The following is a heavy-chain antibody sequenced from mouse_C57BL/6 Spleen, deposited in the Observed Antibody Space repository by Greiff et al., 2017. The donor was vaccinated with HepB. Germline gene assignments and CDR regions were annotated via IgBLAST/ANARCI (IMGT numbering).Heavy chain of an antibody. CDR2: IYPRDGST. J-gene: IGHJ4*01. D-gene: IGHD2-4*01. Sequence: VQLQQSDAELVKPGASVKISCKVSGYTFTDHTIHWMKQRPEQGLEWIGYIYPRDGSTKYNEKFKGKATLTADKSSSTAYMQLNSLTSEDSAVYLCARAPIYDYDGGSAMDYWGQGTSVTVSS. CDR3: ARAPIYDYDGGSAMDY. V-gene: IGHV1-78*01. CDR1: GYTFTDHT.